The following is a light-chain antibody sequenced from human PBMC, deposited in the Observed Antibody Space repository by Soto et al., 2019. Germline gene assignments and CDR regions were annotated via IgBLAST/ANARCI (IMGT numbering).Light chain of an antibody. CDR2: GAS. CDR3: QQYVSWT. J-gene: IGKJ1*01. Sequence: EIVLTQSPGTLSLSPGERATLSCRASQSISSNYLAWYQQKPGQAPRLLIYGASSRATGIPDRFSGSGSGTDFTLTISRLEPEDSAIYYCQQYVSWTFGQGTKVDI. V-gene: IGKV3-20*01. CDR1: QSISSNY.